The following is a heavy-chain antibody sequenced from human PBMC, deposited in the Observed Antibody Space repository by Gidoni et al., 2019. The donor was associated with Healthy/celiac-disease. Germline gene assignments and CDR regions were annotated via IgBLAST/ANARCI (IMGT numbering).Heavy chain of an antibody. J-gene: IGHJ6*02. CDR3: AKAPIGYYYYGMDV. CDR2: IRYDGSNK. V-gene: IGHV3-30*02. CDR1: GFSFSSYG. Sequence: QVQLVESGGGVVQPGGSLRLSCPASGFSFSSYGMHWVRQAPGTGLEWVAFIRYDGSNKYYADSGKGRFTISRDNSKNTLYLQMNSRRAEDTAVYYGAKAPIGYYYYGMDVWGQGTTVTVSS.